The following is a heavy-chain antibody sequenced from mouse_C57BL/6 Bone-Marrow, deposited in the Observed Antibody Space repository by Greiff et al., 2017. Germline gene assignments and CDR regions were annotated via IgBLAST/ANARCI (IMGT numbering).Heavy chain of an antibody. V-gene: IGHV1-82*01. D-gene: IGHD1-1*01. CDR1: GYAFSSSW. Sequence: QVQLQHSGPELVKPGASVKISCKASGYAFSSSWMNWVKQRPGKGLEWIGRIYPGDGDTNYNGKFQGKATLTADKSSSTAYMQLSSLTSEDSAVYCCARSPYYYGSDYWGQGTTLTVAS. CDR3: ARSPYYYGSDY. CDR2: IYPGDGDT. J-gene: IGHJ2*01.